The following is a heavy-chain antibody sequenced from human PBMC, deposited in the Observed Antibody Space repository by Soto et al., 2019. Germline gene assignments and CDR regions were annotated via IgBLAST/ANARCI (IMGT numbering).Heavy chain of an antibody. J-gene: IGHJ5*02. Sequence: ASVKVSCKASGYSFTNNDVSWVRQATGQGLEWMGWMNPGSGGTGYAQKFQGRVTMTRDISIATAYMELSSLRSDDTAIYYCARMATFGSLNWFDHWGQGTLVTVSS. CDR2: MNPGSGGT. CDR1: GYSFTNND. CDR3: ARMATFGSLNWFDH. D-gene: IGHD3-16*01. V-gene: IGHV1-8*01.